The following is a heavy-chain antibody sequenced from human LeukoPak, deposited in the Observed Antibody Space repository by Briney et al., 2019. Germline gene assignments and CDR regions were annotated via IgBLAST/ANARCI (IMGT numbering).Heavy chain of an antibody. J-gene: IGHJ6*04. Sequence: SETLSLTCAVYGGSFSGYYWSWIRQPPGKGLEWIGEFNHRGSTNYNPSLKSRVTISVDTSKNQFSLKLSSVTAADTAVYHCARGDCSGGSCYSRSRTYGMDVWGKETTVTVSS. D-gene: IGHD2-15*01. V-gene: IGHV4-34*01. CDR2: FNHRGST. CDR3: ARGDCSGGSCYSRSRTYGMDV. CDR1: GGSFSGYY.